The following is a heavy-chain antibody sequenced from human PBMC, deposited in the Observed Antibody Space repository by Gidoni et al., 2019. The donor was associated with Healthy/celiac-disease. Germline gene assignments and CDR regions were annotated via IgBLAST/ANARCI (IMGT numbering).Heavy chain of an antibody. J-gene: IGHJ6*03. V-gene: IGHV4-59*08. CDR2: IYYSGST. CDR3: ARALNYYYYMDV. Sequence: QVQLQESGPGLVTPSETLSLTCTVSGGSISSYYWSWIRQPPGKGLEWIGYIYYSGSTNYNPSLKSRVTISVDTSKNQFSLKLSSVTAADTAVYYCARALNYYYYMDVWGKGTTVTVSS. CDR1: GGSISSYY.